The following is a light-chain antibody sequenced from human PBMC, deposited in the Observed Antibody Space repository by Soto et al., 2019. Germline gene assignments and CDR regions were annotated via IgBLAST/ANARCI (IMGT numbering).Light chain of an antibody. CDR3: MQARETPGT. V-gene: IGKV2-28*01. J-gene: IGKJ2*02. Sequence: EIVMTQSPPSLTVTPGEPASISCRSSQRLLHSNGNTFLDCYLQKPGQSPHLLIYLGSNRASGVPDRVSGSEAGTDFALKIRRVEYEDAGVYYCMQARETPGTFGQGTKVDSK. CDR2: LGS. CDR1: QRLLHSNGNTF.